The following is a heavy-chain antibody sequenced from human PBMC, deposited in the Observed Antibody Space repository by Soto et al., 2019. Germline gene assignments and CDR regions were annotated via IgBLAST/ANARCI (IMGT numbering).Heavy chain of an antibody. CDR3: AREQKIAVAGTDYYYSMDV. J-gene: IGHJ6*03. CDR2: IYSGGST. Sequence: HPGGSLRLSCAASGFTVSSNYMSWVRQAPGKGLEWVSVIYSGGSTYYADSVKGRFTISRHNSKNTLYLQMNSLRAEDTAVYYCAREQKIAVAGTDYYYSMDVWGKGITVTVSS. V-gene: IGHV3-53*04. CDR1: GFTVSSNY. D-gene: IGHD6-19*01.